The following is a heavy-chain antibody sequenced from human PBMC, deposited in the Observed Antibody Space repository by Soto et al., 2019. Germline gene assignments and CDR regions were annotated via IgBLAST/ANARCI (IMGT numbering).Heavy chain of an antibody. CDR1: GGSISSSSYY. CDR3: ARTPGY. CDR2: LFHSGST. J-gene: IGHJ4*02. V-gene: IGHV4-39*07. Sequence: SETLSLTCTVSGGSISSSSYYWGWIRQPPGKGLEWIGNLFHSGSTYYNPSLKSRLTISVDTSKNQFSLKLSSVTAADTAVYYCARTPGYWGQGTLVTVSS.